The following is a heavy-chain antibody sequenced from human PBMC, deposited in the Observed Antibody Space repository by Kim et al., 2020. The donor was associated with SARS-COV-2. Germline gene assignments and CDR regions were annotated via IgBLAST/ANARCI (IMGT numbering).Heavy chain of an antibody. D-gene: IGHD2-21*02. CDR1: GFTFSSYS. J-gene: IGHJ4*02. CDR3: ARAQEGHIVVVTAITVTFGY. CDR2: ISSSSGYI. Sequence: GGSLRLSCAASGFTFSSYSMNWVRQAPGKGLEWVSSISSSSGYIYYADSVKGRFTISRDNAKNSLYLQMNSLRAEDTAVYYCARAQEGHIVVVTAITVTFGYWGQRTLVTVSP. V-gene: IGHV3-21*01.